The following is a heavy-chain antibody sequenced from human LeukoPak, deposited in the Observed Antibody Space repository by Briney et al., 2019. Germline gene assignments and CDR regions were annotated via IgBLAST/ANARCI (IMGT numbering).Heavy chain of an antibody. Sequence: TSETLSLTCTVSGDSISSSSYCWDWIRQPPGKGLEWIGNIYNSANTHYNPSLKTRITMSVDTSKNQFSLKLNSVTAADTGIYYCARHGRSAYTGYENAFDIWGQGTMVTVSS. CDR3: ARHGRSAYTGYENAFDI. J-gene: IGHJ3*02. D-gene: IGHD5-12*01. CDR1: GDSISSSSYC. V-gene: IGHV4-39*01. CDR2: IYNSANT.